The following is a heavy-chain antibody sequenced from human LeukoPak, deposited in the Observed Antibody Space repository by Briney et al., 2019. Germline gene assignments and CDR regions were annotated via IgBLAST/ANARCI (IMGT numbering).Heavy chain of an antibody. CDR1: GYTFTSYG. J-gene: IGHJ4*02. CDR2: ISAYNGNT. CDR3: ARVEEAVVGINYFDY. V-gene: IGHV1-18*01. Sequence: ASVKVSCKASGYTFTSYGISWVRQAPGQGLEWMGWISAYNGNTNYAQKLQGRVTMTTDTSTSTAYMELRSLRSEDTAVYYCARVEEAVVGINYFDYWGQGTLVTVSS. D-gene: IGHD1-14*01.